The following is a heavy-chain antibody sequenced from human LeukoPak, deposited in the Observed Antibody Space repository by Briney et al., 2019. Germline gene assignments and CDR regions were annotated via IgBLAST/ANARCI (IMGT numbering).Heavy chain of an antibody. CDR1: GFTFSTYG. CDR3: ARDYDHYFDY. J-gene: IGHJ4*02. D-gene: IGHD3-3*01. V-gene: IGHV3-33*01. Sequence: GGSLRLPCAASGFTFSTYGMHWVRQAPGKGLEWGAVIWYDGSSKYYADSVKGRFTISRDNSKNTLYLQVNSLRVEDTAVYYCARDYDHYFDYWGQGTLVTVSS. CDR2: IWYDGSSK.